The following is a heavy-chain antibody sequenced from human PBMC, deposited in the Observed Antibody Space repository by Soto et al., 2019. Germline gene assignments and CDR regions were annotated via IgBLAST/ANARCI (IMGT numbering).Heavy chain of an antibody. J-gene: IGHJ6*02. D-gene: IGHD2-2*02. CDR2: ISAYNGNT. V-gene: IGHV1-18*04. Sequence: GASVKVSCKASGYTFTSYGISWVRQAPGQGLEWMGWISAYNGNTNYAQKLQGRVTMTTDTSTSTAYMELRSLRSDDTAVYYCARFIVVVPAAIRPRFYGMDVWGQGTTVTVSS. CDR3: ARFIVVVPAAIRPRFYGMDV. CDR1: GYTFTSYG.